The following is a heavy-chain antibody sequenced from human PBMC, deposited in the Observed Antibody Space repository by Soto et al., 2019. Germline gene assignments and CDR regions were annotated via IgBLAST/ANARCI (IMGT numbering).Heavy chain of an antibody. Sequence: SXKISFEAAGYTXSSYAMHLVRQAPGQRLEWMGWINAGNCNTKYSQKFQGRVTITRYTSARTAYMELSSLRSEDTDVYYCARDRYNWNSAFDYWGQGTLATVS. J-gene: IGHJ4*02. V-gene: IGHV1-3*01. CDR1: GYTXSSYA. CDR2: INAGNCNT. D-gene: IGHD1-7*01. CDR3: ARDRYNWNSAFDY.